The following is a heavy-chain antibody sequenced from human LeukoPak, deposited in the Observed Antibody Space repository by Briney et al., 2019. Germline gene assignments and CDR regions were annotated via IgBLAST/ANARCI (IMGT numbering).Heavy chain of an antibody. J-gene: IGHJ4*02. V-gene: IGHV3-43D*03. CDR3: AKSHSSSWSELGY. CDR1: GFTFDDYA. D-gene: IGHD6-13*01. Sequence: PGGSLRLSCAASGFTFDDYAMHWVRQAPGKGLEWVSLISWDGDSTYYADSVKGRFTISRDNSKNSLYVQMNSLRPEDTALYYCAKSHSSSWSELGYWGQGTLVTVSS. CDR2: ISWDGDST.